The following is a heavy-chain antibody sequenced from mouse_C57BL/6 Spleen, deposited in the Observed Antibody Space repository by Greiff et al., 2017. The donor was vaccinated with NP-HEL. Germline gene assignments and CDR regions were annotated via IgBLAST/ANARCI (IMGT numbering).Heavy chain of an antibody. Sequence: QVQLQQPGAELVKPGASVKLSCKASGYTFTSYWMHWVKQRPGQGLEWIGMIHPNSGSTNYNEKFKSKATLTVDKSSSTAYMQLSSLTSEDSAVYYCARGYYYGSSLPTFDYWGQGTTLTVSS. CDR1: GYTFTSYW. CDR3: ARGYYYGSSLPTFDY. V-gene: IGHV1-64*01. J-gene: IGHJ2*01. D-gene: IGHD1-1*01. CDR2: IHPNSGST.